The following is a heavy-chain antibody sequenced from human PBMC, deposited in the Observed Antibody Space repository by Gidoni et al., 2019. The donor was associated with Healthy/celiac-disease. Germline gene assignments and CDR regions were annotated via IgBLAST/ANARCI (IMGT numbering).Heavy chain of an antibody. CDR2: INPNSGGT. CDR3: AREFDNSRQLSIVGATHGGATTDY. D-gene: IGHD1-26*01. Sequence: QVQLVQSGAEVKKPGASVKVSCKASGYTFTGYYLHWVRQAPGQGLEWMGWINPNSGGTNYAQKFQGRVTMTRDTSISTAYMELSRLRSDDTAVYYCAREFDNSRQLSIVGATHGGATTDYWGQGTLVTVSS. CDR1: GYTFTGYY. J-gene: IGHJ4*02. V-gene: IGHV1-2*02.